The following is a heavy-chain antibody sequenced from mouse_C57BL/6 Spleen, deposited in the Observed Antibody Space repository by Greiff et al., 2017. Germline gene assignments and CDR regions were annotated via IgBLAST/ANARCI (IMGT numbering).Heavy chain of an antibody. V-gene: IGHV5-17*01. J-gene: IGHJ1*03. CDR3: ARGGTTVYWYFDV. D-gene: IGHD1-1*01. CDR1: GFTFSDYG. CDR2: ISSGSSTI. Sequence: EVMLVESGGGLVKPGGSLKLSCAASGFTFSDYGMHWVRQAPEKGLEWVAYISSGSSTIYYADTVKGRFTISRDNAKNTLFLQMTSLRSEDTAMYYCARGGTTVYWYFDVWGTGTTVTVSS.